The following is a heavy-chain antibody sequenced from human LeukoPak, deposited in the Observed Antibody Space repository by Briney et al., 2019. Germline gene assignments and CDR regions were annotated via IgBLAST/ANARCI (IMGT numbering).Heavy chain of an antibody. CDR1: GFTFSSYS. J-gene: IGHJ5*02. CDR2: ISSSSSYI. CDR3: AKVGYSSSWFDA. D-gene: IGHD6-13*01. V-gene: IGHV3-21*01. Sequence: GGSLRLSCAASGFTFSSYSMNWVRQAPGKGLEWVSSISSSSSYIYYADSVKGRFTISRDNAKNSLYLQMNSLRAEDTAVYYCAKVGYSSSWFDAWGQGTLVTVSS.